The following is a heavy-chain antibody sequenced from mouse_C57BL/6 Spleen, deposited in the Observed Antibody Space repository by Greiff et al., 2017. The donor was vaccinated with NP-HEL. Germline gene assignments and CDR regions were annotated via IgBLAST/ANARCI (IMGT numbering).Heavy chain of an antibody. D-gene: IGHD2-4*01. CDR2: ISSGGSYT. CDR1: GFTFSSYG. CDR3: ARVYDYDGAY. Sequence: DVMLVESGGDLVKPGGSLKLSCAASGFTFSSYGMSWVRQTPDKRLEWVATISSGGSYTYYPDSVKGRFTISRDNAKNTLYLQMSSLKSEDTAMYYCARVYDYDGAYWGQGTTLTVSS. V-gene: IGHV5-6*02. J-gene: IGHJ2*01.